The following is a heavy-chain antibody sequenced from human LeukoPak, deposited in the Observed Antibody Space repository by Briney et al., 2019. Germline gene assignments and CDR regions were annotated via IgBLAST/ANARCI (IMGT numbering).Heavy chain of an antibody. CDR3: ARVPLRVGAFDI. Sequence: GGSLRLSCAASGFTVSSNYMSWVRQAPGKGLEWVSVIYSGGSTYYADSVKGRFTFSRDNSKNTLYLQMNSLRAEDTAVYYCARVPLRVGAFDIWGQGTMVTVSS. D-gene: IGHD2-2*01. V-gene: IGHV3-66*01. CDR1: GFTVSSNY. CDR2: IYSGGST. J-gene: IGHJ3*02.